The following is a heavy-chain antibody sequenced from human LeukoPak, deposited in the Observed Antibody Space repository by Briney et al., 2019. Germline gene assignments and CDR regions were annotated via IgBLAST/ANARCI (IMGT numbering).Heavy chain of an antibody. CDR2: INPNSGGT. Sequence: ASVKVSCKASGYIFTGYYMHWVRQAPGQGLEWMGWINPNSGGTNYAQKFQGRVTMTRDTSISTAYMELSRLRSDDTAVYYCARDGSSSWYLGFNWFDPWGQGTLVTVSS. CDR3: ARDGSSSWYLGFNWFDP. V-gene: IGHV1-2*02. D-gene: IGHD6-13*01. CDR1: GYIFTGYY. J-gene: IGHJ5*02.